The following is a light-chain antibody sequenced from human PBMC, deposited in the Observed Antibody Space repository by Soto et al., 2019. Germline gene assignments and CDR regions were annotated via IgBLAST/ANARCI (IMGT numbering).Light chain of an antibody. CDR1: QSVSKY. V-gene: IGKV3-11*01. CDR2: DVF. J-gene: IGKJ5*01. Sequence: EIVLTQSPATLSLSPGERATLSCRASQSVSKYLAWYQQKPGQAPRLLIYDVFNRATGIPARFSGSGSGTDFTLTSSSLEPEDLAVYYCQQRSNFGQGTRLEIK. CDR3: QQRSN.